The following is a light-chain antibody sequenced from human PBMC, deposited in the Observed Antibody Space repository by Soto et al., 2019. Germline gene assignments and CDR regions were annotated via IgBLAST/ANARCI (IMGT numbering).Light chain of an antibody. J-gene: IGKJ1*01. V-gene: IGKV3-15*01. CDR3: QQYHNWPRT. Sequence: EIVMTQSPATLSVSPGERATLSCRASQSFSSNLAWYQQRPGQAPRLLIYDTSTRATGIPARFSGSGSGTEFTLTISSLQSEDFAVYYCQQYHNWPRTFGQGTKVEI. CDR1: QSFSSN. CDR2: DTS.